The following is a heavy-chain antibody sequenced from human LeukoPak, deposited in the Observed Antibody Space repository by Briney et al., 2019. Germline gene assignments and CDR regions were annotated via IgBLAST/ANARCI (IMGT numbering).Heavy chain of an antibody. Sequence: ETQSLTCTVSGGSVSSGSYYWSRIRQPPGKGLEWIGYLYYSGSTNYNPSLKRRLTISVDTSKNQFSLKLTSVTAADTAVYYCARGSYYDRPSRSRVEYRGQEAADTVSS. CDR2: LYYSGST. D-gene: IGHD3-22*01. CDR1: GGSVSSGSYY. J-gene: IGHJ4*02. CDR3: ARGSYYDRPSRSRVEY. V-gene: IGHV4-61*01.